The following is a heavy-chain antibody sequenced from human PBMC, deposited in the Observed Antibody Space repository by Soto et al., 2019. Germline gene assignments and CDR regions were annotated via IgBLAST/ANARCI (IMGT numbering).Heavy chain of an antibody. D-gene: IGHD5-18*01. Sequence: EVHLVESGGYLVQPGGSLRLSCVASGFTFSNYGINWVRQAPGKGLEWVSHISSSSSTIYYAESVKGRFTISRDNAKNSLYLQMNRLRGEGRAVYYCATSFITAIGTNAWGQATLVSVSS. CDR2: ISSSSSTI. CDR1: GFTFSNYG. J-gene: IGHJ4*02. V-gene: IGHV3-48*01. CDR3: ATSFITAIGTNA.